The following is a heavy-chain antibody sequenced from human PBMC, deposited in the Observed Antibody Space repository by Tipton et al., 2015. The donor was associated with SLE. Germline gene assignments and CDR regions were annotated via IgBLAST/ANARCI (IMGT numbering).Heavy chain of an antibody. CDR1: GFTFSSYA. D-gene: IGHD1-7*01. CDR3: AKGGSGGTIFDS. CDR2: IYSSGNT. Sequence: GSLRLSCAASGFTFSSYAMSWVRQAPGKGLEWVSIIYSSGNTNSADSVKGRFTISRDNSKNTLYLQMNNLRGDDTAVYYCAKGGSGGTIFDSWGQGTLVSVSS. J-gene: IGHJ4*02. V-gene: IGHV3-23*03.